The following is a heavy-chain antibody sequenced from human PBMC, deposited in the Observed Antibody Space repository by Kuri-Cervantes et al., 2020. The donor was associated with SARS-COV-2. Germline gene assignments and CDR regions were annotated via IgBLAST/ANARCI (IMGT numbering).Heavy chain of an antibody. CDR3: ARGMLRTYNWSDP. CDR1: GGSISSSNW. V-gene: IGHV4-4*02. CDR2: IYHSGST. Sequence: SETLSLTCAVSGGSISSSNWWSWVRQPPGKWLEWIGEIYHSGSTNYNPSLKSRVTISVDTSKNHVSLKLTSMTAADTALYYCARGMLRTYNWSDPWGQGTLVTVSS. D-gene: IGHD2-15*01. J-gene: IGHJ5*02.